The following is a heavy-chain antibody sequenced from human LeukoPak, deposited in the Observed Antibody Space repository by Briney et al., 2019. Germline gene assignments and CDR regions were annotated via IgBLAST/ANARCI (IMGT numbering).Heavy chain of an antibody. CDR3: AKGGYDYIEVAYFDF. CDR2: IIASSGAT. Sequence: GGSLRLSCAASGFSFNSYAVSWVRQAPGKGLEWVSIIIASSGATFYADSVKGRFTISRDTSKNTLYLQLNSLRLEDTAVYYCAKGGYDYIEVAYFDFWGQGTLVTVSS. CDR1: GFSFNSYA. D-gene: IGHD5-12*01. V-gene: IGHV3-23*01. J-gene: IGHJ4*02.